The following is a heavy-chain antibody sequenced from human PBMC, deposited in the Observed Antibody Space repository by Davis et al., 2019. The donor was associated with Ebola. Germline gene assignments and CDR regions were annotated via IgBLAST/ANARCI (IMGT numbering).Heavy chain of an antibody. D-gene: IGHD6-19*01. CDR3: ARVLAVAGLWYYYGMDV. CDR1: GFTFSSYA. Sequence: GESLKIPCAASGFTFSSYAMHWVRQAPGKGLEWVAVISYDGSNKYYADSVKGRFTISRDNSKNTLYLQMNSLRAEDTAVYYCARVLAVAGLWYYYGMDVWGQGTTVTVSS. J-gene: IGHJ6*02. V-gene: IGHV3-30-3*01. CDR2: ISYDGSNK.